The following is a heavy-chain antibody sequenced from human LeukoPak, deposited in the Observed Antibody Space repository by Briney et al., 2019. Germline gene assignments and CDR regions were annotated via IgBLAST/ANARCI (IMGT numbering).Heavy chain of an antibody. D-gene: IGHD7-27*01. J-gene: IGHJ4*02. V-gene: IGHV3-48*03. Sequence: GGSLRLSCAASGFTFGSYEMNWVRQAPGKGLEWASYISSSGSTIYYADSVKGRFTISRDNAKNSLYLQMNSLRAEDTAVYYCASNWGYFDYWGQGTLVTVSS. CDR2: ISSSGSTI. CDR1: GFTFGSYE. CDR3: ASNWGYFDY.